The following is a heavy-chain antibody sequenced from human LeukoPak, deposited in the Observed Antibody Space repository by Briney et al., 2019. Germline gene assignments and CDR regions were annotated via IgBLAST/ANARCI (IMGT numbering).Heavy chain of an antibody. J-gene: IGHJ4*02. CDR1: GFTFSDYY. Sequence: GGSLRLSCAASGFTFSDYYMSWIRQAPGKRLEWVSYISSSGSTIYYADSVKGRFTISRDNAKNSLYLQMNSLRAEDTAVYYCARLLTRGTYYYDSSGYYSFDYWGQGTLVTVSS. CDR3: ARLLTRGTYYYDSSGYYSFDY. D-gene: IGHD3-22*01. V-gene: IGHV3-11*01. CDR2: ISSSGSTI.